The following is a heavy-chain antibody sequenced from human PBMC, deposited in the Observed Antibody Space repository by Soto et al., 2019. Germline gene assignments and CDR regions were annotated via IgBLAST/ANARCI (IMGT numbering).Heavy chain of an antibody. CDR1: GGSISSSSYY. Sequence: PSETLSLTCTVSGGSISSSSYYWGWIRQPPGKGLEWIGSIYYSGSTYYNPSLKSRVTISVDTSKNQFSLKLSSVTAADTAVYYCARQIRGESIAVAGTVVLGWFDPWGQGTLVTVSS. CDR2: IYYSGST. V-gene: IGHV4-39*01. CDR3: ARQIRGESIAVAGTVVLGWFDP. J-gene: IGHJ5*02. D-gene: IGHD6-19*01.